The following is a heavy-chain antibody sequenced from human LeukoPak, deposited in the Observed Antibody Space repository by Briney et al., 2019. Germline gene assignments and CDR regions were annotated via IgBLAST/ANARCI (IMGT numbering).Heavy chain of an antibody. CDR2: IYPGDSDT. Sequence: GESLKISCKGFGYSFFNYWIGWVRQMPGKGLEWMGIIYPGDSDTRYSPSFQGQVTISADKSINTAYLQWSSLKASDTAIYYCAREADISSSDYDAFDIWGQGTMVTVSS. CDR1: GYSFFNYW. D-gene: IGHD6-6*01. J-gene: IGHJ3*02. V-gene: IGHV5-51*01. CDR3: AREADISSSDYDAFDI.